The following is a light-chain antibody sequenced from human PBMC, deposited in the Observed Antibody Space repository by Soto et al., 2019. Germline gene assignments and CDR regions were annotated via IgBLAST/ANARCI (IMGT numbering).Light chain of an antibody. CDR2: EVT. J-gene: IGLJ3*02. CDR1: ASDVRSYNL. V-gene: IGLV2-23*02. CDR3: CSYAGARTYVL. Sequence: QSALSQPASVSGSPGQSITISCTGSASDVRSYNLVSWYQQHPGKAPKLVIYEVTKRPSGISSRFSGSKSGITASLTISGLQAEDGGDYYCCSYAGARTYVLFGGGTKLTVL.